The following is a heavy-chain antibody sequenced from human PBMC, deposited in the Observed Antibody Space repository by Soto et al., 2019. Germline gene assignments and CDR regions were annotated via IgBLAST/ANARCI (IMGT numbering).Heavy chain of an antibody. D-gene: IGHD2-8*01. CDR1: GYTFTSYA. Sequence: ASVKVSCKASGYTFTSYAIHWVRQAPGQRLEWMGWINAGNGNTKYSQKFQGRVTITRDTSASTAYMELSSLRSEDTAVYYCARVYCSYGVGSLGDAFDIWCQGTMVTVSS. V-gene: IGHV1-3*01. CDR3: ARVYCSYGVGSLGDAFDI. CDR2: INAGNGNT. J-gene: IGHJ3*02.